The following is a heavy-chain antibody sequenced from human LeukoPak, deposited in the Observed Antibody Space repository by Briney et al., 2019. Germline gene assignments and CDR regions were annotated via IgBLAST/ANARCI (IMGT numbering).Heavy chain of an antibody. Sequence: PGASLRLSCAASGFTFSNYAMSWVRQAPGKGLEWVSAIVGSGGSIYYADSVKGRFTISRDNPKNTLYLEMNSLRAEDTAVYYWAKWGNDDIWTGYYDSDYWGQGTVVSVSS. D-gene: IGHD3-9*01. J-gene: IGHJ4*02. CDR3: AKWGNDDIWTGYYDSDY. V-gene: IGHV3-23*01. CDR1: GFTFSNYA. CDR2: IVGSGGSI.